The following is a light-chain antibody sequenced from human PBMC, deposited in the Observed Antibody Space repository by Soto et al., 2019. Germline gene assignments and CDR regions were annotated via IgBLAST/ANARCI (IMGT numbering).Light chain of an antibody. CDR2: DVS. Sequence: QSVLTQPPSASGSPGQSVTISCTGTYSDIGAYNYVSWYQQHPGKAPKLMTYDVSKRPSGVPDRFSGSKSGNTASLTISGLQAEDEADYYCCSYADNYSYVFGTGTKVTVL. CDR1: YSDIGAYNY. V-gene: IGLV2-11*01. J-gene: IGLJ1*01. CDR3: CSYADNYSYV.